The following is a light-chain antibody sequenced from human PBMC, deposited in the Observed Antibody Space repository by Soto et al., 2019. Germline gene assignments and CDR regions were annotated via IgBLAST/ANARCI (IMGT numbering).Light chain of an antibody. V-gene: IGLV2-14*01. CDR2: EVS. J-gene: IGLJ2*01. CDR1: SSDVGGYNY. Sequence: QSALTQPASVSGSPGQSITISCTGTSSDVGGYNYVSWYQQHPGKAPKLMIYEVSNRPSGVSNRFSGSKSGNTASLTISGXXXXXXXXXXCXSYTSSSTLEVVFGGGTKLTVL. CDR3: XSYTSSSTLEVV.